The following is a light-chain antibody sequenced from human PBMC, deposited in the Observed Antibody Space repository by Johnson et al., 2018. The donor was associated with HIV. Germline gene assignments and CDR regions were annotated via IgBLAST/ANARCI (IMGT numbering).Light chain of an antibody. Sequence: QSVLTQPPSVSAAPGQKVTISCSGSNSNIGNNYVSWYQQVPGTAPKLLIYDNNRRPSGVPDRFSGSKSGTSATLGITGLQTADEADYFCGTWDNSLRTAFCGTGTKVTVL. CDR3: GTWDNSLRTAF. J-gene: IGLJ1*01. CDR2: DNN. CDR1: NSNIGNNY. V-gene: IGLV1-51*01.